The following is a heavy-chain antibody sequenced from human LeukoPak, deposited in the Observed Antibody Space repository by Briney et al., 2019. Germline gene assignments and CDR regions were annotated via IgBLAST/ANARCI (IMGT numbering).Heavy chain of an antibody. V-gene: IGHV3-7*03. J-gene: IGHJ4*02. CDR1: GFTFSRFW. Sequence: GGSLRLSCAVSGFTFSRFWMSWVRQAPGKGLEWVANIKQDGSQKSNVDSVKGRGTISRGKAHNSRYLEVKSLRGKGTGVYYFARDSDHVRDYWGQGTLVTVSS. CDR3: ARDSDHVRDY. CDR2: IKQDGSQK. D-gene: IGHD3-10*01.